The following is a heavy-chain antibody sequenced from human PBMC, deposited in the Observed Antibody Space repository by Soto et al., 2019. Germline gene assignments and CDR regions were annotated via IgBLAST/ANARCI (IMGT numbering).Heavy chain of an antibody. CDR3: ARRSRRSPPPRVSYVVY. Sequence: SETLSLTCTVSGGSISSYYWSWIRQPPGKGLEWIGYIYYSGSTNYNPSLKSRVTISVDTSKNQFSLKLSSVTAADTAVYYCARRSRRSPPPRVSYVVYLAQGTLVT. CDR1: GGSISSYY. CDR2: IYYSGST. V-gene: IGHV4-59*01. J-gene: IGHJ4*02. D-gene: IGHD3-16*01.